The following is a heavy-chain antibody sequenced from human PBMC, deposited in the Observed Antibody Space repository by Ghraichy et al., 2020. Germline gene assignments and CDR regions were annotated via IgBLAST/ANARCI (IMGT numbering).Heavy chain of an antibody. Sequence: SETLSLTCTVSGASINGYYWSWIRQTPGKGLEYIGHVLYGRETVYNPSLSSRATISVDASKSHFSLTLNFVTSADTAIYYCARTSYGNHVHLWAQGTLVTFYS. CDR3: ARTSYGNHVHL. CDR1: GASINGYY. J-gene: IGHJ5*02. V-gene: IGHV4-59*01. CDR2: VLYGRET. D-gene: IGHD4-23*01.